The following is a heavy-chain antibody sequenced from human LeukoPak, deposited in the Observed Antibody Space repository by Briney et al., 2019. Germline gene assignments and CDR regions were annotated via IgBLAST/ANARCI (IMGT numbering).Heavy chain of an antibody. D-gene: IGHD3-10*01. CDR2: IYHSGST. CDR1: GYSISSGYY. CDR3: ARLDYYGSGSYPHDY. Sequence: RASETLSLTCTVSGYSISSGYYWGWIRQPPGKGLEWIGSIYHSGSTYYNPSLKSRVTISVDTSKNQFSLKLSSVTAADTAVYYCARLDYYGSGSYPHDYWGQGTLVTVSS. J-gene: IGHJ4*02. V-gene: IGHV4-38-2*02.